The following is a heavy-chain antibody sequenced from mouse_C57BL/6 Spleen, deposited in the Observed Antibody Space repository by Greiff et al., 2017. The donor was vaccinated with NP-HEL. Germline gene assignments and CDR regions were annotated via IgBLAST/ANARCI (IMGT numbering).Heavy chain of an antibody. Sequence: EVKLVESGGGLVKPGGSLKLSCAASGFTFSSYAMSWVRQTPEKRLEWVATISDGGSYTYYPDNVKGRFTISRDNAKNNLYLQMSHLKSEDTAMYYCARDHDETMGFMDYWGQGTSVTVSS. V-gene: IGHV5-4*01. CDR3: ARDHDETMGFMDY. D-gene: IGHD2-12*01. CDR1: GFTFSSYA. J-gene: IGHJ4*01. CDR2: ISDGGSYT.